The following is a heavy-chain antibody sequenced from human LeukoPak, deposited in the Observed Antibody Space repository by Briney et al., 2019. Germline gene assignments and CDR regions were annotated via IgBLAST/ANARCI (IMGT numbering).Heavy chain of an antibody. J-gene: IGHJ6*03. CDR3: ARGPGRGGWLQLPRPYYYYYYMDV. CDR2: INHSGST. Sequence: SETLSLTCAVYGGSFSGYYWSWIRQPPGKGLEWIGEINHSGSTNYNPSLKSRVTISVDTSKNQFSLKLSSVTAADTAVYYCARGPGRGGWLQLPRPYYYYYYMDVRGKGTTVTVSS. D-gene: IGHD5-24*01. CDR1: GGSFSGYY. V-gene: IGHV4-34*01.